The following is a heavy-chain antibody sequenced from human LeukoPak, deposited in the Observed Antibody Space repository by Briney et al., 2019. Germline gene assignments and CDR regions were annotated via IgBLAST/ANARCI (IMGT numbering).Heavy chain of an antibody. CDR3: ARQELGNSESFDY. V-gene: IGHV4-39*01. CDR2: IYYSGST. CDR1: GGSISSSSYY. J-gene: IGHJ4*02. Sequence: PSETLSLTCTVSGGSISSSSYYWGWIRQPPGKGLEWIGSIYYSGSTYYNPSLKSRVTISVDTSKNQFSLKLSSVTAADTAVYYCARQELGNSESFDYWGQGTLVTVSS. D-gene: IGHD7-27*01.